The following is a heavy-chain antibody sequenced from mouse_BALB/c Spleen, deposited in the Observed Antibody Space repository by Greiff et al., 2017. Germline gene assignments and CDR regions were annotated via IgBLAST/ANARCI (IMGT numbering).Heavy chain of an antibody. Sequence: EVQLQESGPGLVKPSQSLSLTCTVTGYSITSDYAWIWIRQFPGNKLEWMGYISYSGSTSYNPSLKSRISITRDTSKNQFFLQLNSVTTEDTATYYCARNEGDYGNYWFAYWGQGTLVTVSA. J-gene: IGHJ3*01. CDR2: ISYSGST. CDR1: GYSITSDYA. CDR3: ARNEGDYGNYWFAY. D-gene: IGHD2-1*01. V-gene: IGHV3-2*02.